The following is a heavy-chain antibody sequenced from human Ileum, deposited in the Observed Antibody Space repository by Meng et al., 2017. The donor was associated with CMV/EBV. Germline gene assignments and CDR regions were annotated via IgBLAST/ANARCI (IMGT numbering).Heavy chain of an antibody. V-gene: IGHV3-69-1*01. CDR1: GFIFSAFT. J-gene: IGHJ6*02. CDR3: ARDWVRGVIIRTCRSYGMDV. D-gene: IGHD3-10*01. CDR2: IHSSGSI. Sequence: GESLKISCAASGFIFSAFTMGWVRQAPGKGLEWVSSIHSSGSIFLPDSVKGRFTISRDNAKNSLYLQMDSLRLEDTAVYFCARDWVRGVIIRTCRSYGMDVWGQGTTVTVSS.